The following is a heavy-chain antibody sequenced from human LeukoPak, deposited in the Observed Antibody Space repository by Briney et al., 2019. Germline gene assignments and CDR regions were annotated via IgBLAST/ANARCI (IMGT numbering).Heavy chain of an antibody. CDR2: IYYSGST. Sequence: SETLSLTCTVSGGSISSYYWSWIRQPPGKGLEWIGYIYYSGSTNYNPSLKSRVTISVDTSKNQFSLKLSSVTAADTAVYYCARDLAYCGGDCSLNGMDVWGKGTTVTVSS. CDR3: ARDLAYCGGDCSLNGMDV. CDR1: GGSISSYY. J-gene: IGHJ6*04. D-gene: IGHD2-21*02. V-gene: IGHV4-59*01.